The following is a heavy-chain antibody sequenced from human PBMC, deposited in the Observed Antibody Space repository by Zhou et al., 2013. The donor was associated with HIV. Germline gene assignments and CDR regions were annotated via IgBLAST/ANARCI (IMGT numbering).Heavy chain of an antibody. CDR1: GYTFTGFG. CDR3: ARVLFDRGDS. CDR2: ISVNNGNT. Sequence: QVQLVQSGAEVKRPGASVKVSCKASGYTFTGFGISWVRQAPGQGLEWMGWISVNNGNTKYAQKFQGRVTMTTDTSTSTAYMEVRSLRSDDTAMYFCARVLFDRGDSWGQGTLVTVSS. V-gene: IGHV1-18*01. D-gene: IGHD3-3*01. J-gene: IGHJ4*02.